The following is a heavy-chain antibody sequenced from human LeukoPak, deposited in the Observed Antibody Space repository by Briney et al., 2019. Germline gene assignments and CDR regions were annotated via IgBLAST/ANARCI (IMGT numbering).Heavy chain of an antibody. CDR1: GFIFSSYW. CDR2: IMDDGNEQ. D-gene: IGHD3-3*01. Sequence: TGGSLRLSCVASGFIFSSYWMSWVRQAPGKGLGWVANIMDDGNEQYYVDSVRGRFTIFRDNAKNSLYLQMNSLRVEDTVMYYCARDPYFDAFDMWGQGTMVTVSS. CDR3: ARDPYFDAFDM. V-gene: IGHV3-7*01. J-gene: IGHJ3*02.